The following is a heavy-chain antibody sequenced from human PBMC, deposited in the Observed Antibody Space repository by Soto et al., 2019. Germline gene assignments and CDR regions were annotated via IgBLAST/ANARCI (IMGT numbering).Heavy chain of an antibody. CDR1: GFTFSSYW. Sequence: PGGSLRLSCAASGFTFSSYWMSWVRQAPGKGLEWVANIKQDGSEKYYVDSVKGRFTISRDNAKNSLYLQMNSLRAEDTAVYYCVRVGTEDLDYSWFDPWGQGTLVTVSS. D-gene: IGHD3-9*01. CDR3: VRVGTEDLDYSWFDP. J-gene: IGHJ5*02. CDR2: IKQDGSEK. V-gene: IGHV3-7*01.